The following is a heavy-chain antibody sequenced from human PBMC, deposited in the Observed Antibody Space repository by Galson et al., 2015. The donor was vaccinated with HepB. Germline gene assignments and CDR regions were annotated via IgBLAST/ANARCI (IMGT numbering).Heavy chain of an antibody. CDR1: GFTFSSYG. CDR2: ISYDGSNK. V-gene: IGHV3-30*18. D-gene: IGHD4-17*01. Sequence: SLRLSCAASGFTFSSYGMHWVRQAPGKGLEWVAVISYDGSNKCYADSVKGRFTISRDNSKNTLYLQMNSLRAEDTAVYYRANQRPPYYGDYADFDYWGQGTLVTVSS. CDR3: ANQRPPYYGDYADFDY. J-gene: IGHJ4*02.